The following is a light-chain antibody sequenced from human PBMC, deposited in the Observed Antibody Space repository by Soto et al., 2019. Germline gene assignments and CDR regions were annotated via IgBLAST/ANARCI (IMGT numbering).Light chain of an antibody. CDR1: QSLLYRSNNKNY. J-gene: IGKJ1*01. CDR3: QHYYSAPRT. CDR2: WAS. Sequence: DIVLTQSPDSLAVSLGERATINCKSSQSLLYRSNNKNYLAWYQQKPGQPLKLLISWASTRESGVPDRFSGSGSGADFTLTISRLQAEDVAVYYCQHYYSAPRTFGQRTKVDIK. V-gene: IGKV4-1*01.